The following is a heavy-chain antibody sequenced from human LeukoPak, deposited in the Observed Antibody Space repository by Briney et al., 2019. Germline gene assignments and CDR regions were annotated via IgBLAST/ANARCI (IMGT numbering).Heavy chain of an antibody. CDR3: ARVAAAGPKEDY. V-gene: IGHV3-30-3*01. Sequence: GGSLRLSCAASGFTFSSYTIHWVRQPPGKGLEWVAVISYDGSNKYYADSVKGRFTISRDNSKNTLYLQMNSLRAEDTAVYYCARVAAAGPKEDYWGQGTLVTVSS. J-gene: IGHJ4*02. D-gene: IGHD6-13*01. CDR2: ISYDGSNK. CDR1: GFTFSSYT.